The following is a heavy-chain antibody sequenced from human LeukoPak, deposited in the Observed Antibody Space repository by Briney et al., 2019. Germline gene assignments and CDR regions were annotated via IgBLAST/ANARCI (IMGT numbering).Heavy chain of an antibody. CDR3: ARRNGMVTRGY. Sequence: ASVKVSCKASGYTFSSYGISWVRQAPGQGLEWMGWISAYNGNTNYAQKFQGRVTMTRNTSISTAYMELSSLRSEDTAVYYCARRNGMVTRGYWGQGTLVTVSS. D-gene: IGHD4-23*01. V-gene: IGHV1-18*01. CDR2: ISAYNGNT. CDR1: GYTFSSYG. J-gene: IGHJ4*02.